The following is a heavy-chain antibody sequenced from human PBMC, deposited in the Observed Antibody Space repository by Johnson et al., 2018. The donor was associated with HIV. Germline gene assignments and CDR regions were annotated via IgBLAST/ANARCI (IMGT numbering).Heavy chain of an antibody. CDR2: ISSSGSTM. CDR3: ARDRGFFSLRARGAFDI. J-gene: IGHJ3*02. CDR1: GFTFSDYY. D-gene: IGHD3-10*01. V-gene: IGHV3-11*01. Sequence: QVQLVESGGGLVKPGGSLILSCAASGFTFSDYYMTWIRQAPGKGLEWVSYISSSGSTMYYADSVKGRFTISRDNAKNSLSLQMNSLRAEDTAVYYCARDRGFFSLRARGAFDIWGQGTMVTVSS.